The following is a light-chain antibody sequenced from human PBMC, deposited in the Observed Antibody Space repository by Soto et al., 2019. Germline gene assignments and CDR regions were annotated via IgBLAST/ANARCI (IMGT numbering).Light chain of an antibody. Sequence: QSVLTQPPSASGSPGQSVTISCTGTSSDVGDYNYVSWYRQHPGKAPKLMIYEVNKRPSGVPDRFSGSKSGNTASLTVSGLQAEDEADYYCTSYAGSYTYVFGTGTKSPS. CDR2: EVN. V-gene: IGLV2-8*01. J-gene: IGLJ1*01. CDR3: TSYAGSYTYV. CDR1: SSDVGDYNY.